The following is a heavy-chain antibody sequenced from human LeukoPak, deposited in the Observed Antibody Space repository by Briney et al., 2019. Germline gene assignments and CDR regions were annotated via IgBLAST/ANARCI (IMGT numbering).Heavy chain of an antibody. CDR3: ARDRERGMVRGILDY. CDR1: GGSISSGTYY. D-gene: IGHD3-10*01. V-gene: IGHV4-61*02. Sequence: SQTLSLTCTVSGGSISSGTYYWSWIRQPAGKGLEWIGRIYTSGSTDYNPSLKSRVTISIDSSKNQFALKLKSVTAADTAVYYCARDRERGMVRGILDYWGQGTLVTVSS. J-gene: IGHJ4*02. CDR2: IYTSGST.